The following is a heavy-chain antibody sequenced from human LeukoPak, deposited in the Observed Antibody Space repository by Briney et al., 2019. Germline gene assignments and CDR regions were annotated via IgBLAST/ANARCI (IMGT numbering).Heavy chain of an antibody. CDR1: GFNFSSFG. D-gene: IGHD6-19*01. J-gene: IGHJ3*02. Sequence: GGSLRLSCAASGFNFSSFGVNWVRQGPGKGLEWVSGISLIISTWSADSVKGRFTISRDNSKNTVYLQMNSLRDDDTAVYYCAKGTSSLNYDAFDIWGQGTLVTVSS. CDR3: AKGTSSLNYDAFDI. CDR2: ISLIIST. V-gene: IGHV3-23*01.